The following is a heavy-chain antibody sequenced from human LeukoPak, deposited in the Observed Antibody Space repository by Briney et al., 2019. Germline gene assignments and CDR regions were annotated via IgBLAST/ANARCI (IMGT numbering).Heavy chain of an antibody. CDR2: IYSGGST. J-gene: IGHJ4*02. CDR1: GFTVSSNF. Sequence: GGSLRLSCAASGFTVSSNFMNWVRQAPGRGLEWVSVIYSGGSTSYADSVKGRFTISRDNSRNTLFLQMNSLRIDDTAVYYCAREGYSSGFRTGIDYWGQGTLVTVSS. D-gene: IGHD5-18*01. CDR3: AREGYSSGFRTGIDY. V-gene: IGHV3-66*02.